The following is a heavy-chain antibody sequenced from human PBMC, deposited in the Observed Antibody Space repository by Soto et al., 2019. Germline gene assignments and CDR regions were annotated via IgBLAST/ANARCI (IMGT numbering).Heavy chain of an antibody. V-gene: IGHV3-23*01. CDR1: GFTFSDYG. CDR3: AKDYLRWAQS. J-gene: IGHJ5*02. D-gene: IGHD1-26*01. Sequence: GGSLRLSCAASGFTFSDYGMSWVRQAPGKGLEWVSAISGSGITFYADSVKGRFTISRDNSKNTLYLQMNSLRAEDTAVYYCAKDYLRWAQSWGQGTLVTVSS. CDR2: ISGSGIT.